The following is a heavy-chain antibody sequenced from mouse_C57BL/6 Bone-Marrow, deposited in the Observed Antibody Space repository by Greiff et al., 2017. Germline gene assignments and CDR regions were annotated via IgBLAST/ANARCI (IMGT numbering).Heavy chain of an antibody. CDR1: GFTFTDYY. CDR3: GRYYYGPFDY. D-gene: IGHD1-1*01. Sequence: EVQVVESGGGLVQPGGSLSLSCAASGFTFTDYYMSWVRQPPGKALEWLGFIRNKANGYTTEYSASVKGRFTISRDNSQSILYLQMNALRAEDSATYYCGRYYYGPFDYWGQGTTLTVSS. CDR2: IRNKANGYTT. V-gene: IGHV7-3*01. J-gene: IGHJ2*01.